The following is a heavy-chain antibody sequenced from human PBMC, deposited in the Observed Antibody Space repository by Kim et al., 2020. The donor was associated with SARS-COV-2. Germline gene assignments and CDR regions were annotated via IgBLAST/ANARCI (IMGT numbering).Heavy chain of an antibody. D-gene: IGHD2-2*01. Sequence: ASVKVSCKVSGYTLTELSMHWVRQAPGKGLEXXGGFXXEDGETIYAQKFQGRVTXXXDTXXDTAXXELXXLRSXXTAXXXCAXSXSXXXCHXXXPW. CDR3: AXSXSXXXCHXXXP. V-gene: IGHV1-24*01. J-gene: IGHJ5*02. CDR2: FXXEDGET. CDR1: GYTLTELS.